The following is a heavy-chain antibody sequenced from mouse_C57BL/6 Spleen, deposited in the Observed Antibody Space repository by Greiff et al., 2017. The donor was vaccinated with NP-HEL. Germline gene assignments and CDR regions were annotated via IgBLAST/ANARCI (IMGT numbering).Heavy chain of an antibody. CDR3: ACITTVVAPFDY. D-gene: IGHD1-1*01. Sequence: QVQLQQPGAELVKPGASVKLSCKASGYTFTSYWMQWVKQRPGQGLEWIGEIDPSDSYTNYNQKFKGKATLTVDTSSSTAYMQLSSLTSEDSAVHYCACITTVVAPFDYWGQGTTLTVSS. V-gene: IGHV1-50*01. CDR2: IDPSDSYT. CDR1: GYTFTSYW. J-gene: IGHJ2*01.